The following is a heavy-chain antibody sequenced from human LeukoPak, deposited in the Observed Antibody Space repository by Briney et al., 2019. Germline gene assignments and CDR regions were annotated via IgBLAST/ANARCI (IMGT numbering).Heavy chain of an antibody. J-gene: IGHJ4*02. V-gene: IGHV3-64*01. CDR3: LGGSPRSTGGNY. CDR1: GFTFSDYA. CDR2: ISATGGST. Sequence: PGGSLRLSCAASGFTFSDYAIHWVRQTPGKGLEYVSAISATGGSTYYGNSVKGRFIVSRDNSKNTAYLQMGGLRTEDTAVYYCLGGSPRSTGGNYWGQGTMVTVSS. D-gene: IGHD2-8*02.